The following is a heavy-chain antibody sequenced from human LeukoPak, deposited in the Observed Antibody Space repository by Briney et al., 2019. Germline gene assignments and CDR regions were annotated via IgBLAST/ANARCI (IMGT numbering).Heavy chain of an antibody. CDR3: ARGGYSAYPRYDWFDP. D-gene: IGHD5-12*01. V-gene: IGHV4-34*01. CDR2: INHSGST. J-gene: IGHJ5*02. CDR1: GGSFSGYY. Sequence: SETLSLTCAVYGGSFSGYYWSWLRQPPGKGLEWIGEINHSGSTNYSPSLKSRVTISVDTSKNQLSLKLTSVTAADTAVYYCARGGYSAYPRYDWFDPWGQGTLVTVSS.